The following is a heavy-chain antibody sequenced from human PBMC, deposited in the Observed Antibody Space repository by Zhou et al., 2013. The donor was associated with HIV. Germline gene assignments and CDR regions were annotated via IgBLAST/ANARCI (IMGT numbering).Heavy chain of an antibody. CDR2: IYHSGST. CDR1: GYSISSGYY. CDR3: ARAWADYDCFDWFRIYSLTGNFDL. V-gene: IGHV4-38-2*01. Sequence: QVQLQESGPGLVKPSETLSLICAVSGYSISSGYYWGWIRQPPGKGLEWIGSIYHSGSTYYNPSLKSRVTISVDRSKNLFSLNLSSVTAADTAVYYCARAWADYDCFDWFRIYSLTGNFDLWGRGTLLTVSS. J-gene: IGHJ2*01. D-gene: IGHD3-9*01.